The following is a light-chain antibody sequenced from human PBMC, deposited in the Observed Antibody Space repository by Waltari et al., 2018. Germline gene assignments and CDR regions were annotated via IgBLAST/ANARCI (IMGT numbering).Light chain of an antibody. CDR2: KAS. Sequence: DIQMNQSPSTLSASVGDRVTITCRASQSISSGLAWYQQKPGKAPKLLIYKASSLESGVPSRFSGSGSGTEFTLTISILQPDDFATYYCQQYNSYSRTFGQGTKVEIK. CDR1: QSISSG. CDR3: QQYNSYSRT. V-gene: IGKV1-5*03. J-gene: IGKJ1*01.